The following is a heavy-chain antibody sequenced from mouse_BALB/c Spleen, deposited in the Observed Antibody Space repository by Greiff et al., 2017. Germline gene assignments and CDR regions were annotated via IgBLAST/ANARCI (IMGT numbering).Heavy chain of an antibody. J-gene: IGHJ4*01. D-gene: IGHD1-1*01. Sequence: EVKLQESGPGLVKPSQSLSLTCSVTGYSITSGYYWNWIRQFPGNKLEWMGYISYDGSNNYNPSLKNRISITRDTSKNQFFLKLNSVTTEDTATYYCARNYYGSSYDYAMDYWGQGTSVTVS. V-gene: IGHV3-6*02. CDR3: ARNYYGSSYDYAMDY. CDR1: GYSITSGYY. CDR2: ISYDGSN.